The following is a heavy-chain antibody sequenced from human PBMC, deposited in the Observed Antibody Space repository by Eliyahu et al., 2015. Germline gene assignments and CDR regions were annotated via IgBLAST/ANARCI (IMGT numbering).Heavy chain of an antibody. J-gene: IGHJ6*02. V-gene: IGHV6-1*01. D-gene: IGHD3-10*02. Sequence: QVQLQQSGPGLVKPSQTLSLTXAISGDXVSXNSAAWNRIRQFPSRGLGWLGRAYYRSKWYYDYAVSVKSRISINADTSKNQFSLHLNSVTPEDTAVYYCARALYGGEPTWFVWGQGTTVTVS. CDR1: GDXVSXNSAA. CDR2: AYYRSKWYY. CDR3: ARALYGGEPTWFV.